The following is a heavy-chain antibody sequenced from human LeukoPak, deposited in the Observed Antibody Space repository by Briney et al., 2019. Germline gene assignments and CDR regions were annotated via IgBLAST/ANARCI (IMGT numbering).Heavy chain of an antibody. V-gene: IGHV1-18*01. Sequence: QAPGQGLEWMGWISAYNGNTNYAQKLQGRVTMTTDTSTSTAYMELRSLRSDDTAVYYCARVSTVTTWNWFDPWGQGTLVTVSS. CDR3: ARVSTVTTWNWFDP. CDR2: ISAYNGNT. J-gene: IGHJ5*02. D-gene: IGHD4-17*01.